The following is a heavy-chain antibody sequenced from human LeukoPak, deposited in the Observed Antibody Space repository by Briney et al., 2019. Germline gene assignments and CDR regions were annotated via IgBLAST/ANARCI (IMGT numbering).Heavy chain of an antibody. CDR1: GYTFTSYG. CDR3: ARDHRQLRYFDWPRGYFDL. V-gene: IGHV1-18*01. CDR2: ISAYNGNT. J-gene: IGHJ2*01. D-gene: IGHD3-9*01. Sequence: GASVKVSCKASGYTFTSYGISWVRQAPGQGLEWMGWISAYNGNTNYAQKLQGRVTMTTDTSTSTAYMELRSLRSDDTAVYYCARDHRQLRYFDWPRGYFDLWGRGTLVTVSS.